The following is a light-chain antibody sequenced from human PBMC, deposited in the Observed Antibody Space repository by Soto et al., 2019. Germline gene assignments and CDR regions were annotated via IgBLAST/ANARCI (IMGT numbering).Light chain of an antibody. J-gene: IGKJ1*01. CDR1: HNIERW. CDR3: QQYENYWT. V-gene: IGKV1-5*01. Sequence: IQMTQSPSTLSASVGDRVTITCRASHNIERWMAWYQQKPGKAPSLLIFDASTLHSGVPSRFSGSGSGTEFSLTISNLQPDDCATYYCQQYENYWTFGQGTKVDIK. CDR2: DAS.